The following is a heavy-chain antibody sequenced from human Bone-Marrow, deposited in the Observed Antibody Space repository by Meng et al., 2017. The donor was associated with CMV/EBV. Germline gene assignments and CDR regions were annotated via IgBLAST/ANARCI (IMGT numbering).Heavy chain of an antibody. V-gene: IGHV5-51*01. CDR1: FTNYG. CDR2: IYPGDSDT. D-gene: IGHD2-15*01. CDR3: ARQRIYCTGGSCEGDYFDY. Sequence: FTNYGSGWGRQLPGKGLEWMGVIYPGDSDTRFSPSFLGQVTISVDKSINTAYLHWSSLQASDTAMYYCARQRIYCTGGSCEGDYFDYWGQGTLVTVSS. J-gene: IGHJ4*02.